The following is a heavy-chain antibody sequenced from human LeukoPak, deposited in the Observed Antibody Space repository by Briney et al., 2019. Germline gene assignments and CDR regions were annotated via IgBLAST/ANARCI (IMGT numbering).Heavy chain of an antibody. CDR3: AISRRRSCSSTSCPIDY. CDR2: ISGSGGST. CDR1: GFTFSSYA. Sequence: SGGSLRLSCAASGFTFSSYAMSWVRQAPGKGLEWVSAISGSGGSTYYADSAKGGFTISRDNTKNTLYLQMNSLRAEDTAVYYCAISRRRSCSSTSCPIDYWGQGTLVTVSS. J-gene: IGHJ4*02. D-gene: IGHD2-2*01. V-gene: IGHV3-23*01.